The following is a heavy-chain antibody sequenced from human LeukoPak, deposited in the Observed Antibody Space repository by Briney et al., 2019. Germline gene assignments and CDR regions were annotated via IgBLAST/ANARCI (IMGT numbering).Heavy chain of an antibody. CDR3: ARDPAYGSGGLNYFDY. CDR1: GFTFSSYS. V-gene: IGHV3-30*03. J-gene: IGHJ4*02. CDR2: ISYDGSNK. D-gene: IGHD3-10*01. Sequence: QTGGSLRLSCAASGFTFSSYSMNWVRQAPGKGLEWVAVISYDGSNKYYADSVKGRFTISRDNSKNTLYLQMNSLRAEDTAVYYCARDPAYGSGGLNYFDYWGQGTLVTVSS.